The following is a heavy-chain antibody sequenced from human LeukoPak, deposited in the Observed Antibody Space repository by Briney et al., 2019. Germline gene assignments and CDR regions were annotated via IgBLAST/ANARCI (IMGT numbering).Heavy chain of an antibody. CDR3: ARVAEDTAMAPFDY. Sequence: PGRSLRLSCAASGFTFSSYAMRWVRQAPGKGLEWVAVISYDGSNKYYADSVKGRFTISRDNSKNTLYLQMNSLRAEDTAVYYCARVAEDTAMAPFDYWGQGTLVTVSS. D-gene: IGHD5-18*01. CDR1: GFTFSSYA. CDR2: ISYDGSNK. J-gene: IGHJ4*02. V-gene: IGHV3-30*04.